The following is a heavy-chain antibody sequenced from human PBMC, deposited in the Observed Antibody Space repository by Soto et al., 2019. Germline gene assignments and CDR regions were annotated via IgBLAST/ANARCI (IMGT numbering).Heavy chain of an antibody. Sequence: PSETLSLTCAVYGGSFSGYYWSWIRQPPGKGLEWIGEINHSGSTNYNPSLKSRVTISVDTSKNQFSLKLSSVTAADTAVYYCACLHAGRWLQATLGPFDYWGQGTLVPVSS. CDR3: ACLHAGRWLQATLGPFDY. D-gene: IGHD1-26*01. J-gene: IGHJ4*02. V-gene: IGHV4-34*01. CDR2: INHSGST. CDR1: GGSFSGYY.